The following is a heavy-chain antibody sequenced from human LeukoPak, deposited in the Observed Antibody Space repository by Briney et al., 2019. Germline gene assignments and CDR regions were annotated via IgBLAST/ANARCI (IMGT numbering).Heavy chain of an antibody. Sequence: PGGSLTLLCGPSGLTFSIYWTRWARHAPGRGREWLANIKQDGSEKYYVDSVKGRFTIYRDNSKNSLYLQMNSLRAEDTAVYYCARDKDNYLPLFDYWGQGTLVTVSS. V-gene: IGHV3-7*01. CDR1: GLTFSIYW. CDR2: IKQDGSEK. J-gene: IGHJ4*02. CDR3: ARDKDNYLPLFDY. D-gene: IGHD1-1*01.